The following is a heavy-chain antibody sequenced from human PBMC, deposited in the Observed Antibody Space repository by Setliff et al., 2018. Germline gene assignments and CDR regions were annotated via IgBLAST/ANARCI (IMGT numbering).Heavy chain of an antibody. Sequence: PSETLSLTCTVSGGSISSSSYYWGWIRQPPGKGLEWIGYIYYSGSTYYNPSLKSRVTISVDTSKNQFSLKLSSVTAADTAVYYCARVGAPGPGALLPFDYWGQGTLVTVSS. CDR1: GGSISSSSYY. CDR3: ARVGAPGPGALLPFDY. V-gene: IGHV4-30-4*08. J-gene: IGHJ4*02. D-gene: IGHD3-16*01. CDR2: IYYSGST.